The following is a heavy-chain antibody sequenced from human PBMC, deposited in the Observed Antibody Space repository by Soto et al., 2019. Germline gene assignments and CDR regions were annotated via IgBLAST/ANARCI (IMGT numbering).Heavy chain of an antibody. J-gene: IGHJ6*02. D-gene: IGHD3-10*01. CDR1: GFTFSSYG. CDR2: IWYDGSNK. CDR3: ARSYYYGSGRYYYYYYGMDV. Sequence: GGSLRLSCAASGFTFSSYGMHWVRQAPGKGPEWVAVIWYDGSNKYYADSVKGRFTISRDNSKNTLYLQMNSLRAEDTAVYYCARSYYYGSGRYYYYYYGMDVWGQGTTVTVSS. V-gene: IGHV3-33*01.